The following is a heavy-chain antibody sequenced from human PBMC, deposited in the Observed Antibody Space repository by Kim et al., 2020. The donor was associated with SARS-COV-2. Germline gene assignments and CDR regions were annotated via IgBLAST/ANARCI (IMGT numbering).Heavy chain of an antibody. Sequence: SETLSLTCAVYGGSFSGYYWSWIRQPPGKGLEWIGEINHSGSTNYNPSLKSRVTISVDTSKNQFSLKLSSVTAADTAVYYCARGRVLLWFGDRRWFDPWGQGTLVTVSS. V-gene: IGHV4-34*01. CDR2: INHSGST. CDR1: GGSFSGYY. D-gene: IGHD3-10*01. CDR3: ARGRVLLWFGDRRWFDP. J-gene: IGHJ5*02.